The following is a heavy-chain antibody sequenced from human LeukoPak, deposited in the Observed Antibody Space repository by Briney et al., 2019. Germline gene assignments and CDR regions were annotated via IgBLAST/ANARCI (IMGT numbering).Heavy chain of an antibody. CDR3: ARAVTSTEGY. J-gene: IGHJ4*02. V-gene: IGHV3-7*03. Sequence: GGSLRLSCAASGFTFSTYWMTWVRQAPGKGLEWVASLNQDGSEKYYVDSVKGRFTISRDNAQKSLYLEMKSLSAKDTTVYYCARAVTSTEGYWGQGTLVTVSS. CDR2: LNQDGSEK. CDR1: GFTFSTYW.